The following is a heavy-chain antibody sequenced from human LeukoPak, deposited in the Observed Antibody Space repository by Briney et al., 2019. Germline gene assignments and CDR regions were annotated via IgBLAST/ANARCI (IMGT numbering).Heavy chain of an antibody. D-gene: IGHD3-9*01. Sequence: ASVKVSCKASGYTFTSYGISWVRQAPGQGLEWMGWISAYNGNTNYAQKLQGRVTMTTDTSTSTAYMELRSLRSDDTAVYYCARDLGFDIRGHVGTSGWFDPWGQGTLVTVSS. V-gene: IGHV1-18*01. CDR1: GYTFTSYG. J-gene: IGHJ5*02. CDR3: ARDLGFDIRGHVGTSGWFDP. CDR2: ISAYNGNT.